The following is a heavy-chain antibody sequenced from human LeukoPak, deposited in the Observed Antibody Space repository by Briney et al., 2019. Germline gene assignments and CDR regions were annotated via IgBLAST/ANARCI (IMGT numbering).Heavy chain of an antibody. D-gene: IGHD4-17*01. J-gene: IGHJ4*02. CDR1: GFTFSSYA. V-gene: IGHV3-30-3*02. CDR3: AKDDGAHIFDY. CDR2: ISYDGSKK. Sequence: GGSLRLSCAASGFTFSSYAMDGIRQAPGKGLEWVAVISYDGSKKYYADSVRGRFTISRDNSKNTLYLQMDSLKTEDTAVYYCAKDDGAHIFDYWGQGTLVTVSS.